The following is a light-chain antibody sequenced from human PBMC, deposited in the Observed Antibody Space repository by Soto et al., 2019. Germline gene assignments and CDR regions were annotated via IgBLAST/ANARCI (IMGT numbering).Light chain of an antibody. V-gene: IGKV1-39*01. Sequence: DIQMTQSPSSLSASVRDRVTITCRASQSISSYLNWYQQKPGKAPKLLIYAASSLQSGVQSRFSGSGSGTDFTLTVSRLQPEDFVTYCCQQSYSTPRTFGQGTKVEVK. J-gene: IGKJ1*01. CDR3: QQSYSTPRT. CDR2: AAS. CDR1: QSISSY.